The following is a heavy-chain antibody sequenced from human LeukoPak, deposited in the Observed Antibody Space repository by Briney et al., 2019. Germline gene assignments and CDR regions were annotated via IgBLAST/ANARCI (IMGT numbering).Heavy chain of an antibody. CDR3: ARGARSPYYYGSGTLGD. CDR2: IYYNGIS. Sequence: SETLSLTCTVSGGSISGYYWSWIRQPPGKGLEWIAYIYYNGISNYNPSLKSRVIISVDSSKNQFSLKLSSVTAADTAVYYCARGARSPYYYGSGTLGDWGQGTLVTVSS. V-gene: IGHV4-59*12. D-gene: IGHD3-10*01. CDR1: GGSISGYY. J-gene: IGHJ4*02.